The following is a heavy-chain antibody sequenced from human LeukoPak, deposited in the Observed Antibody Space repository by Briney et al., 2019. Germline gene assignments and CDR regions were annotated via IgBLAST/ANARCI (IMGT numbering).Heavy chain of an antibody. CDR3: VKFGTSYVVVPAASGY. D-gene: IGHD2-2*01. CDR2: ISSNGGST. V-gene: IGHV3-64D*06. CDR1: GFTFSSYA. J-gene: IGHJ4*02. Sequence: QPAGTLRLSCSASGFTFSSYAMHWVRQAPGKGLEYVSAISSNGGSTYYADSVKGRFTTSRDNSKNTLYLQMSSPRAEATAVYYCVKFGTSYVVVPAASGYWGQGPLVSVSS.